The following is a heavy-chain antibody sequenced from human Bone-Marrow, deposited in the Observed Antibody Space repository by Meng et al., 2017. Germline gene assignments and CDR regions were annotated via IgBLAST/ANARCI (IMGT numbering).Heavy chain of an antibody. J-gene: IGHJ5*02. CDR2: IYHDGST. D-gene: IGHD3-3*01. CDR1: GASISSSHW. CDR3: ARAAYDIWSGYAP. Sequence: GQLPGSGHGLCNASGTLSLTCVVSGASISSSHWWGWVRQPPGKGLEWIGEIYHDGSTNYTPSLKSRVTISVDKSKNQFSLKLSSVTAADTAVYYCARAAYDIWSGYAPWGQGSLVTVSS. V-gene: IGHV4-4*02.